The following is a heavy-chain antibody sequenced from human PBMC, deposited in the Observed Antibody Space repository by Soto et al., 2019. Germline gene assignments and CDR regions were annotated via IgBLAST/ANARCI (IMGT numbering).Heavy chain of an antibody. D-gene: IGHD5-18*01. Sequence: ASVKVSCKSSGYTFTSYDINCVRQATGQGLEWMGWMNPNSGNTGYAQKFQGRVTMTRNTSISTAYMELSSLRSEDTAVYYRARGRRMGYSFDYWGQGTLVTVSS. CDR3: ARGRRMGYSFDY. V-gene: IGHV1-8*01. J-gene: IGHJ4*02. CDR1: GYTFTSYD. CDR2: MNPNSGNT.